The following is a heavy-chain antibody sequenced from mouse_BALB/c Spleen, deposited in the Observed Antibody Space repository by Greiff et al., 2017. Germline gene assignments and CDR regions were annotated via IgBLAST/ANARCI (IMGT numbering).Heavy chain of an antibody. V-gene: IGHV4-1*02. J-gene: IGHJ4*01. CDR2: INPDSSTI. CDR1: GFDFSRYW. D-gene: IGHD1-2*01. Sequence: EVTLLESGCGLLQPGGSLKLSCAASGFDFSRYWMSWVRQAPGKGLEWIGEINPDSSTINYTPSLKDKFIISRDNAKNTLYLQMSKVRSEDTALYYCASLITTAYYAMDYWGQGTSVTVSS. CDR3: ASLITTAYYAMDY.